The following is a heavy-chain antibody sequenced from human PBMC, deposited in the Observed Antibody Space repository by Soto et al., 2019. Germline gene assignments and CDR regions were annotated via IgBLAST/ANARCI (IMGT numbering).Heavy chain of an antibody. J-gene: IGHJ5*02. V-gene: IGHV1-69*13. CDR1: GGTFSSYA. Sequence: SSVKVSCKASGGTFSSYAISWVRQAPGQGLEWMGGIIPIFGTANYAQKFQGRVTITSDESTSTAYMELSSLRSEDTAVYYCARGRLQQLVEWWFAPWGQGTLVTVSS. CDR3: ARGRLQQLVEWWFAP. CDR2: IIPIFGTA. D-gene: IGHD6-13*01.